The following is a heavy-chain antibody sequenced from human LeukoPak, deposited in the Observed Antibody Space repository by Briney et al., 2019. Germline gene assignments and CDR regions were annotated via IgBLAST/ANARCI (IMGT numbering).Heavy chain of an antibody. V-gene: IGHV1-3*01. CDR3: ARDRRSSSYPLDAFDI. CDR2: INAGNGNT. D-gene: IGHD3-22*01. Sequence: GASVKVSCKASGYTFTSYGMHWVRQAPGQRLEWMGWINAGNGNTKYSQKFQGRVTITRDTSASTAYMELSSLRSEDTAIYYCARDRRSSSYPLDAFDIWGQGTMVTVSS. J-gene: IGHJ3*02. CDR1: GYTFTSYG.